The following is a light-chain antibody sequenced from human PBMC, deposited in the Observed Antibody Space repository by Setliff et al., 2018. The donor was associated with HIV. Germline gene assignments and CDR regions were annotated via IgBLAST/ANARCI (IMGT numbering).Light chain of an antibody. J-gene: IGLJ2*01. CDR1: SSDVGAYNF. Sequence: QSALTQPRSVSGSPGQSVTFSCTGSSSDVGAYNFVSWYQQHPGKAPKLIIYDVYKRPSGVPDRFSGSKSGTSTSLAISDLRSGDEADYYCATSDDSLSAVVFGGGTKVTVL. V-gene: IGLV2-11*01. CDR2: DVY. CDR3: ATSDDSLSAVV.